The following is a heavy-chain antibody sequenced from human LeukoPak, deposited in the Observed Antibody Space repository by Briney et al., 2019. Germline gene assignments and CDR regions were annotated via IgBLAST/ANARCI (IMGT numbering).Heavy chain of an antibody. Sequence: SQTLSLTCAISGDSVSSNSAAWNWIRQSPSRGLEWLGRTYYRSKWYNDYAVSVKSRITINPDTSKNQFSLQLNSVTPEDMAVHYCARASTYCSSTSCYPPYYYYYMDVWGKGTTVTVSS. CDR3: ARASTYCSSTSCYPPYYYYYMDV. J-gene: IGHJ6*03. D-gene: IGHD2-2*01. V-gene: IGHV6-1*01. CDR2: TYYRSKWYN. CDR1: GDSVSSNSAA.